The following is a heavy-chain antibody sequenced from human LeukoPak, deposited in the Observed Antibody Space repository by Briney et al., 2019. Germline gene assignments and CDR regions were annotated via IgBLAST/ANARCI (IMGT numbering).Heavy chain of an antibody. CDR1: GGSISSYY. Sequence: SETLSLTCTVSGGSISSYYWSWIRQPPGKGLEWLGYIYYSGSTNYNPSLKSRVTISVDTSKNQFSLKLSSVTAADTAVYYCARGSAAAGQEFDYWGQGTLVTVSS. D-gene: IGHD6-13*01. V-gene: IGHV4-59*01. CDR3: ARGSAAAGQEFDY. CDR2: IYYSGST. J-gene: IGHJ4*02.